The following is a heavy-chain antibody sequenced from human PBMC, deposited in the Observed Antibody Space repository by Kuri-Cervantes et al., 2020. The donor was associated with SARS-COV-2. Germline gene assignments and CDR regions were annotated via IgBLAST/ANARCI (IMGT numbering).Heavy chain of an antibody. D-gene: IGHD3-16*01. V-gene: IGHV3-23*03. CDR1: GFTFSSYA. J-gene: IGHJ1*01. Sequence: GESLKISCAASGFTFSSYAMSWVRQAPGKGLEWVSVIYSGGSTYYADSVKGRFTISRDNSKNTLYLQMNSLRAEDTAVYYCAKVGGHREYFQNWGQGTLVTVSS. CDR3: AKVGGHREYFQN. CDR2: IYSGGST.